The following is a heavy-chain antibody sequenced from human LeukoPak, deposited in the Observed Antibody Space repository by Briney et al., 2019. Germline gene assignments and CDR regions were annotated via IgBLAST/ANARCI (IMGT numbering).Heavy chain of an antibody. V-gene: IGHV3-7*04. CDR1: GFTFSSDW. J-gene: IGHJ4*02. D-gene: IGHD3-22*01. Sequence: PGGSLRLSCAASGFTFSSDWMSWVRQAPGKGLEWVANLNHDGSPRQYVDSVKGRFTISRDNAKNSLYLQMNSLRDEDTAVYYCARGLGSGYYDSSGSPHYWGQGTLVTVSS. CDR3: ARGLGSGYYDSSGSPHY. CDR2: LNHDGSPR.